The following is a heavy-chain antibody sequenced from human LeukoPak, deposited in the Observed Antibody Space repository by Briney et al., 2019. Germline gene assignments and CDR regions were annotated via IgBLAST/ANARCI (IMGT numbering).Heavy chain of an antibody. CDR1: GGTFISYA. J-gene: IGHJ4*02. CDR3: ARGQAERVYDSSGYYYLVAEYYFDY. Sequence: SVKVSCKASGGTFISYAISWVRQAPGQGLEWMGGIIPIFGTANYAQKFQGRVTITADESTSTAYMELSSLRSEDTAVYYCARGQAERVYDSSGYYYLVAEYYFDYWGQGTLVTVSS. CDR2: IIPIFGTA. D-gene: IGHD3-22*01. V-gene: IGHV1-69*13.